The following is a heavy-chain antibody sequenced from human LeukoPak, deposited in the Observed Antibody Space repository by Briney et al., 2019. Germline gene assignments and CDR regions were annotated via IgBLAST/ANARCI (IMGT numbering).Heavy chain of an antibody. V-gene: IGHV3-53*05. J-gene: IGHJ4*02. CDR2: IYGGGDT. CDR1: GFTVPDNY. D-gene: IGHD5-24*01. CDR3: AKGGNGYIPKGFDY. Sequence: GGSLRLSCAASGFTVPDNYMNWVRQSSGKGLEWVSVIYGGGDTNYADSVKGRFIISRDTSKNTVYLQMNSLRAEDTAVYYCAKGGNGYIPKGFDYWGQGTLVTVSS.